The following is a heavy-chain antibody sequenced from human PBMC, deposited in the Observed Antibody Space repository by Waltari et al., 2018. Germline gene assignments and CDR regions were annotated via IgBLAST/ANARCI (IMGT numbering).Heavy chain of an antibody. CDR2: MYSGGST. Sequence: EVQLVESGGGLIQPGGSLRLSCAASGFTVSSNYMSWVRQAPGKGLEWVSVMYSGGSTYYADSVKGRFTISRDNSKNTLYLQMNSLRAEDTAVYYCASGVALPTSGGDYWGQGTLVTVSS. D-gene: IGHD2-15*01. CDR1: GFTVSSNY. J-gene: IGHJ4*02. V-gene: IGHV3-53*01. CDR3: ASGVALPTSGGDY.